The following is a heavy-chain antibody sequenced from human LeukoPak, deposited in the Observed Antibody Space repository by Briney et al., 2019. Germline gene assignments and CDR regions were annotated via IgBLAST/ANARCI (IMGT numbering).Heavy chain of an antibody. J-gene: IGHJ5*02. Sequence: PSETLSLTCTVSGGSISSSSYYWGWIRQPPGKGLEWIGSIYYSGSTYYNPSLKSRVTISVDTSKNQFSLKLSSVTAADTAVYYCARQGAGAARFDPWGQGTLVTVSS. D-gene: IGHD1-26*01. V-gene: IGHV4-39*01. CDR2: IYYSGST. CDR3: ARQGAGAARFDP. CDR1: GGSISSSSYY.